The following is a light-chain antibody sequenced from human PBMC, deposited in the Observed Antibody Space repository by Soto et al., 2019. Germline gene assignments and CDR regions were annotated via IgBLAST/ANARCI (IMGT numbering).Light chain of an antibody. CDR3: QQSVSTPLT. J-gene: IGKJ1*01. Sequence: DIQMTQSPSPLSASVGDRVTITCRASQTISTYLDWYQQKPGKAPQLLIFRASSLESGVTSRFSGSGSGTDFTLTISRLQPEDFGTYYCQQSVSTPLTFGNGTKVDIK. CDR2: RAS. CDR1: QTISTY. V-gene: IGKV1-39*01.